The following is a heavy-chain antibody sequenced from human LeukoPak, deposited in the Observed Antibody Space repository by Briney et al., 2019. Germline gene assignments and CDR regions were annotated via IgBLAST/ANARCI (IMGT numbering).Heavy chain of an antibody. CDR1: GGSISSYY. Sequence: SETLSLTCTVSGGSISSYYWSWIRQPAGKGLEWIGRIYTSGSTNYNPSLKSRVTMSVDTSKNQFSLKLSSVTAADMAVYYCASVYCSGGSCYGDAFDIWGQGTMVTVSS. J-gene: IGHJ3*02. D-gene: IGHD2-15*01. CDR2: IYTSGST. V-gene: IGHV4-4*07. CDR3: ASVYCSGGSCYGDAFDI.